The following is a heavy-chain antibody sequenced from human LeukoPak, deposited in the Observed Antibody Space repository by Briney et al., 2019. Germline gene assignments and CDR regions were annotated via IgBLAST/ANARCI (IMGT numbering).Heavy chain of an antibody. D-gene: IGHD5-24*01. CDR2: VSGEQMDK. V-gene: IGHV3-30*04. J-gene: IGHJ4*02. Sequence: GGSLRLSCVASGFTFVQFSMHWVRQAPGKGLEWVAFVSGEQMDKYYADSVKGRFTISRDNSRNTLFLEMNSLRDVDTAVYYCARDGEMATNLYYFDYWGQGTLVTVPS. CDR3: ARDGEMATNLYYFDY. CDR1: GFTFVQFS.